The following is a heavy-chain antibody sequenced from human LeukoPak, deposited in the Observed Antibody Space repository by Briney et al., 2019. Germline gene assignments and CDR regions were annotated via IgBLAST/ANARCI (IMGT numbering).Heavy chain of an antibody. V-gene: IGHV1-69*05. D-gene: IGHD4-17*01. CDR3: ARPSLDYVYYYYGMDV. CDR1: GGTFSSYA. J-gene: IGHJ6*02. Sequence: SVTVSCKASGGTFSSYAISWVRQAPGQGLEWMGGIIPIFGTANYAQKFQGRVTITTDESTSTAYMELSSPRSEDTAVYYCARPSLDYVYYYYGMDVWGQGTTVTVSS. CDR2: IIPIFGTA.